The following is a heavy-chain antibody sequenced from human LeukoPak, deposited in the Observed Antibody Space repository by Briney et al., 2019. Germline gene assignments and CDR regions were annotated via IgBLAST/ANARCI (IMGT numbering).Heavy chain of an antibody. V-gene: IGHV4-31*03. J-gene: IGHJ4*02. CDR1: GGSISSGDYY. D-gene: IGHD5-24*01. CDR3: ARGRDGYNFGY. Sequence: SQTLSLTCTVSGGSISSGDYYWSWIRQHPGKGLEWIGYIYYSGSTYYNPSLKSRVTISVDTSKNQFSLKLSSVTAADTAVYYCARGRDGYNFGYWGQGTLVTVSS. CDR2: IYYSGST.